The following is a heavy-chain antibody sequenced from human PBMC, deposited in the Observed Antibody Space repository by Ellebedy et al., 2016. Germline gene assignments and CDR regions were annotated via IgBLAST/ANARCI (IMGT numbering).Heavy chain of an antibody. D-gene: IGHD2-21*01. CDR1: GFTFSDYY. CDR3: ARDFSRLLWPTSWFDP. J-gene: IGHJ5*02. CDR2: ISSSSSYT. V-gene: IGHV3-11*06. Sequence: GESLKISCAASGFTFSDYYMSWIRQAPGKGLEWVSYISSSSSYTNYADSVKGRFTISRDNAKNSLYLQMNSLRAEDTAVYYCARDFSRLLWPTSWFDPWGQGTLVTVSS.